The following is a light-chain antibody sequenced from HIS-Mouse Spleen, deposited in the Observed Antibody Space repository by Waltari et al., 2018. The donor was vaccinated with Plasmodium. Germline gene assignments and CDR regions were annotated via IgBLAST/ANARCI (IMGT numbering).Light chain of an antibody. V-gene: IGLV1-51*01. J-gene: IGLJ2*01. CDR1: SSNIGNNY. Sequence: QSVLTQPPSVSAAPGQKVTISCSGSSSNIGNNYVSWYQQLPGTAPKLLIYDKKMRPSGIPDRLSGSKSGTSATLGITGLQTGDEADYYCGTWDSSLSAGVVFGGGTKLTVL. CDR3: GTWDSSLSAGVV. CDR2: DKK.